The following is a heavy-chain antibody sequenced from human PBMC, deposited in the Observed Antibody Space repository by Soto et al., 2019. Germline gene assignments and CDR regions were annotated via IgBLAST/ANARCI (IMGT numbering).Heavy chain of an antibody. J-gene: IGHJ5*02. V-gene: IGHV1-18*04. CDR3: ARVPGDDDFWSGYYPWFDP. CDR1: GYTFTSYG. D-gene: IGHD3-3*01. Sequence: ASVKVSCKASGYTFTSYGISWVRQAPGQGLEWMGWISAYNGNTNYAQKLQGRVTMTTDTSTSTAYMELRSLRSDDTAVYYCARVPGDDDFWSGYYPWFDPWGQGTLVTVYS. CDR2: ISAYNGNT.